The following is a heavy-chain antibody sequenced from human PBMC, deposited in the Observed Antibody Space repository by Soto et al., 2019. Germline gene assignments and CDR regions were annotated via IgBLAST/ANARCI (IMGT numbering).Heavy chain of an antibody. V-gene: IGHV4-30-4*01. D-gene: IGHD5-18*01. Sequence: SETLSLTCSVSGGSISSTSYYWSWIRQPPGKGLEWIGYIYYSGSTYYNPSLKSRVTISVDTSKNQFSLKLSSVTAADTAVYYCARALIHPQFDYWGQGTLVTVSS. J-gene: IGHJ4*02. CDR2: IYYSGST. CDR3: ARALIHPQFDY. CDR1: GGSISSTSYY.